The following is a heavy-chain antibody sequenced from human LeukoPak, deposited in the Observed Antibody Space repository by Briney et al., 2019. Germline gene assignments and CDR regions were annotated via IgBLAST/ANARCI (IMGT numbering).Heavy chain of an antibody. Sequence: SETESLTCTVSGGSISSSSYYWGWIRQPPGKGLEWIGSIYYSGSTYYNPSLKSRVTISVDTSKNQFSLKLSSVTAADTAVYYCARHGKHNWDWIDRWGQGTLVTVSS. CDR1: GGSISSSSYY. CDR3: ARHGKHNWDWIDR. V-gene: IGHV4-39*01. D-gene: IGHD5-24*01. J-gene: IGHJ5*02. CDR2: IYYSGST.